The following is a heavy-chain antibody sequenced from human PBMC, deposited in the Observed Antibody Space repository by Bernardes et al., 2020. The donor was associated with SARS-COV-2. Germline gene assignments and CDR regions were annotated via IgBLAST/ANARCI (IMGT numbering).Heavy chain of an antibody. J-gene: IGHJ5*02. CDR1: GYTFTGYY. Sequence: ASLKDSCKASGYTFTGYYMHWVRQAPGQGLEWMGWINPNSGGTNYAQKFQGRVTMTRDTSISTAYMELSRLRSDDTAVYYCARDASSSWYNWFDPWGQGTLVTVSS. D-gene: IGHD6-13*01. CDR3: ARDASSSWYNWFDP. CDR2: INPNSGGT. V-gene: IGHV1-2*02.